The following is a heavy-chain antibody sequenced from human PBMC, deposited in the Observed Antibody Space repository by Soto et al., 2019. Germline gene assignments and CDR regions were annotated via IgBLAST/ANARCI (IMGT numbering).Heavy chain of an antibody. V-gene: IGHV6-1*01. D-gene: IGHD6-19*01. Sequence: QVQLQQSGPGLVKPSQTLSLTCAISGDSVSSNSAAWNWVRQSPSRGLEWLGRTYYRSKWYNDYAVSVKSRITIDSDISKNQFSLQLNSVTPDDTAVYYCARAVAATANAFVTWGQGTVVTVSS. CDR1: GDSVSSNSAA. CDR3: ARAVAATANAFVT. CDR2: TYYRSKWYN. J-gene: IGHJ3*02.